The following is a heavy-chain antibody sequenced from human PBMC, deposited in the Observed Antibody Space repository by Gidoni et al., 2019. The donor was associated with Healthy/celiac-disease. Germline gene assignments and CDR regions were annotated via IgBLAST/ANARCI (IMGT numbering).Heavy chain of an antibody. V-gene: IGHV5-51*01. CDR2: IYPGDSDT. CDR3: ARLITMVRGVTSGWFDP. CDR1: GYSFTSYW. J-gene: IGHJ5*02. D-gene: IGHD3-10*01. Sequence: EVQLVQSGAEVKKPGESLKISCKGSGYSFTSYWIGWVRQMPGKGLEWMGIIYPGDSDTIYIPSFQGQVTISADKSISTAYLQWSSLKASDTAMYYCARLITMVRGVTSGWFDPWGQGTLVTVSS.